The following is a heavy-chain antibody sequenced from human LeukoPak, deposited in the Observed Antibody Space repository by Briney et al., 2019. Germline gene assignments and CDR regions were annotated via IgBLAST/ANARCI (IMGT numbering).Heavy chain of an antibody. J-gene: IGHJ4*02. CDR2: ISSSGSTI. CDR1: GYTFSSYE. V-gene: IGHV3-48*03. Sequence: GGSLRLSCPTYGYTFSSYEMNWVRQAPGKGLEWVSYISSSGSTIYYADSVKGRFTISRDNAKNSLYLQMNSLRAEDTAVYYCARDVPAYCGGDCPNPYWGQGTLVTVSS. D-gene: IGHD2-21*02. CDR3: ARDVPAYCGGDCPNPY.